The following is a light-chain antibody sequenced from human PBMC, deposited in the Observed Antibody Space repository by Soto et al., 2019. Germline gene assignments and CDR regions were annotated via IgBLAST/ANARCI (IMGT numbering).Light chain of an antibody. CDR1: QSISIW. CDR3: QQYITYPLT. J-gene: IGKJ4*01. Sequence: DIQMTQSPSTLSASVGDRVTITCRASQSISIWLAWYQQKPGKAPKFLIYKASILESGVPSRFSGSGSGTEFTLTISSLQPDDFATYYCQQYITYPLTCGGGTKVEIE. V-gene: IGKV1-5*03. CDR2: KAS.